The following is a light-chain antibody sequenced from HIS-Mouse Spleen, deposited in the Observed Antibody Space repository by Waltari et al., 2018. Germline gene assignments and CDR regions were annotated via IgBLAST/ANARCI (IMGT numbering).Light chain of an antibody. CDR1: SSNIGSNY. Sequence: QSVLTQPPSASGTPGQRVTISCSGSSSNIGSNYVYWYQQPPGTAPKLLIYRNKRRPSGVPDRSSGSKSGTSASLAISGLRSEDEADYYCAAWDDSLSGPVFGGGTKLTVL. J-gene: IGLJ3*02. CDR2: RNK. V-gene: IGLV1-47*01. CDR3: AAWDDSLSGPV.